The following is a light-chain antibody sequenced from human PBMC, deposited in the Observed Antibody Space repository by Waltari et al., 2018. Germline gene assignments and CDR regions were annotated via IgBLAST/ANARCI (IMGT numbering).Light chain of an antibody. CDR2: LGS. J-gene: IGKJ1*01. Sequence: DIVVTQSPLSLPVTAGEPASISCRSSQSLLHSNGNNYVDWYLPKPGQSPQLLIYLGSNRASGVPDRFSGSGSGTDFTLKISRVEAEDVGVYYCMQSLQALWTFGQGTKVEIK. V-gene: IGKV2-28*01. CDR3: MQSLQALWT. CDR1: QSLLHSNGNNY.